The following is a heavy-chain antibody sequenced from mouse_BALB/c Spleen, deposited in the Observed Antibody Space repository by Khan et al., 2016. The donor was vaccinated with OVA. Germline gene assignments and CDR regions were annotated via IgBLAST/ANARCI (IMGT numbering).Heavy chain of an antibody. V-gene: IGHV1S135*01. J-gene: IGHJ3*01. Sequence: VQLQQSGPELVKPGASVKVSCKASGYAFTSYIMYWVKQSQGKSLEWIGYIYPYTGGTSYNQKFKGKATLTVDKSSTTAYMHLNSLTSEDSAVLYCARGGYCSFDYWVQGSLVTVSA. D-gene: IGHD2-12*01. CDR2: IYPYTGGT. CDR1: GYAFTSYI. CDR3: ARGGYCSFDY.